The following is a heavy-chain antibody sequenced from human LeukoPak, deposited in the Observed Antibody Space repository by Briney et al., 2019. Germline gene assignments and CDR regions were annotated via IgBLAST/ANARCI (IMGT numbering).Heavy chain of an antibody. J-gene: IGHJ4*02. CDR3: ARDSRYGAY. V-gene: IGHV3-7*01. CDR2: IKQDGSEK. Sequence: GSLRLSCAASGFTFSKYWMRWVRQAPGKGLEWVANIKQDGSEKYYVDSVKGRFSISRDNAKNSLYLQMNSLRAEDTAVYYCARDSRYGAYWCQGTLVTVSS. D-gene: IGHD4-17*01. CDR1: GFTFSKYW.